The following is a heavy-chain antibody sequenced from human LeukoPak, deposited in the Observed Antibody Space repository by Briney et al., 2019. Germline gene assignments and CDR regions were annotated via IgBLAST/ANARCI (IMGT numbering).Heavy chain of an antibody. Sequence: PSETLSLTCAVYGGSFSGYYWSWIRQPPGKGLEWIGEINHSGSTNYNPSLKSRVTISVDTSKNQFSLKLSSVTAADTAVYYCARDLSRRVTTNYYYGMDVWGQGTTVTVSS. V-gene: IGHV4-34*01. CDR1: GGSFSGYY. D-gene: IGHD4-11*01. CDR2: INHSGST. J-gene: IGHJ6*02. CDR3: ARDLSRRVTTNYYYGMDV.